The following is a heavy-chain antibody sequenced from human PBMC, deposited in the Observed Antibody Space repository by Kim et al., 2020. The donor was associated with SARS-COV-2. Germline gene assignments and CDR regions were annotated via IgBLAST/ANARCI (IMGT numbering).Heavy chain of an antibody. V-gene: IGHV3-43*02. CDR2: ISGDGGST. J-gene: IGHJ5*02. Sequence: GGSLRLSCAASGFTFDDYAMHWVRQAPGKGLEWVSLISGDGGSTYYADSVKGRFTISRDNSKNSLYLQMNSLRTEDTALYYCAKDATHSSSWYHWFDPWGRGTLVSVSS. D-gene: IGHD6-13*01. CDR1: GFTFDDYA. CDR3: AKDATHSSSWYHWFDP.